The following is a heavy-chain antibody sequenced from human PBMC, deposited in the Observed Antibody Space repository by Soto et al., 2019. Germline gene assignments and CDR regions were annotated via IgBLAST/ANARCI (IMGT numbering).Heavy chain of an antibody. V-gene: IGHV3-9*01. CDR3: AKDIAPYGGIKNWFDP. CDR1: GFTFDDYA. Sequence: GGSLRLSCAASGFTFDDYAMHWVRQAPGKGLEWVSGISWNSGSIGYADSVKGRFTISRDNAKNSLYLQMNSLRAEDTALYYCAKDIAPYGGIKNWFDPWGQGTLVTVSS. D-gene: IGHD4-17*01. CDR2: ISWNSGSI. J-gene: IGHJ5*02.